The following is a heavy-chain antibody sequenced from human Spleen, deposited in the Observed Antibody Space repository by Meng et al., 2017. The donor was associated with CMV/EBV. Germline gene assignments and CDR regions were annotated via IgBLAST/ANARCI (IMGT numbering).Heavy chain of an antibody. CDR3: GRGYDFWSGNYLHYHGVDL. V-gene: IGHV4-34*01. CDR2: TNHSGST. J-gene: IGHJ6*02. D-gene: IGHD3-3*01. Sequence: SETLSLTCAVYGGPFSGYYWTWIRQPPGKGLEWIGETNHSGSTNFNPSLKSRATISVDTSEKQFSLKLSSVTAADTAVYYCGRGYDFWSGNYLHYHGVDLWGQGTTVTVSS. CDR1: GGPFSGYY.